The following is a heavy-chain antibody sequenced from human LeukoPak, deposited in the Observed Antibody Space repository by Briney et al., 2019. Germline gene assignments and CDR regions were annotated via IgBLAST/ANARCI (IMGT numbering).Heavy chain of an antibody. J-gene: IGHJ5*02. CDR2: IYYSGRT. D-gene: IGHD1-14*01. CDR1: GFTFSSYE. V-gene: IGHV4-59*01. CDR3: ARLFLPESEYHNWFDP. Sequence: TGGSLRPSCSASGFTFSSYEMNWVRQAPGKGLEWIGYIYYSGRTNYNPSLKSRVTISVDTSKNQFSLRLSSVTAADTAVYYCARLFLPESEYHNWFDPWGQGTLVTVSS.